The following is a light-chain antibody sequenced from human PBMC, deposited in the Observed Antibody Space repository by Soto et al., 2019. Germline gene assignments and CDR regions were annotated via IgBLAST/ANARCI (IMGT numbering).Light chain of an antibody. CDR3: SSYTTSSTHVV. V-gene: IGLV2-14*01. J-gene: IGLJ2*01. Sequence: QSALTQPASVSGSPGQSITISCTGTSSDVGNYNYVSWYQQYPGKAPKLMIYDVSNRPSGVSYRFSGSKSGNTASLTISGLQAEDEADYFCSSYTTSSTHVVFGGGTKLPVL. CDR2: DVS. CDR1: SSDVGNYNY.